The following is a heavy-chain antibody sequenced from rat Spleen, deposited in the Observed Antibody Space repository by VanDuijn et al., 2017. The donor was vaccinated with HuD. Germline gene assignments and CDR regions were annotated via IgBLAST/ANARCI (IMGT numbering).Heavy chain of an antibody. V-gene: IGHV2S75*01. D-gene: IGHD1-2*01. CDR3: ARVGYSSYVRYFDY. CDR1: GFSLTNYG. J-gene: IGHJ2*01. Sequence: QVQLKESGPVLVQASETLSLTCTVSGFSLTNYGVIWVRQSPGEGLEWMGVIWTGGSTADNSVFKSRLNISRDTSKSQVFLNMNSLQTEDTATYYCARVGYSSYVRYFDYWGQGVMVTVSS. CDR2: IWTGGST.